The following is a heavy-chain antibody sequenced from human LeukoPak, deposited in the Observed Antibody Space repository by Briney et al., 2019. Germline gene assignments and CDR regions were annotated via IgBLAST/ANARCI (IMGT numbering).Heavy chain of an antibody. V-gene: IGHV3-48*04. J-gene: IGHJ6*03. CDR3: ARDHYDFWSGYYTLYYYYMDV. CDR1: GFTFSSHG. CDR2: ISSSGSTI. Sequence: GGSLRLSCAASGFTFSSHGMNWVRQAPGKGLEWVSYISSSGSTIYYADSVKGRFTISRDNAKNSLYLQMNSLRAEDTAVYYCARDHYDFWSGYYTLYYYYMDVWGKGTTVTVSS. D-gene: IGHD3-3*01.